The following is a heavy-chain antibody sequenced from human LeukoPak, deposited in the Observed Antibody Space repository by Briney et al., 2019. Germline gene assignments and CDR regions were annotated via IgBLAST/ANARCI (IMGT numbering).Heavy chain of an antibody. CDR2: FDPEDGET. Sequence: ASVKVSCKVSGYTLTELSMHWVRQAPGKGLDWMGVFDPEDGETIYAQKFQGRVTMTEDTSTDTAYMELSSLRSEDTAVYYCATDLGSGDGIDPWGQGTLVTVSS. J-gene: IGHJ5*02. V-gene: IGHV1-24*01. D-gene: IGHD3-10*02. CDR3: ATDLGSGDGIDP. CDR1: GYTLTELS.